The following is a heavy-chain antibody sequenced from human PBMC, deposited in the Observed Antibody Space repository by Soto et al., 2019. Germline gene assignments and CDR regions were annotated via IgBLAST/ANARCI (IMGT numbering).Heavy chain of an antibody. CDR1: GYTFTSYY. J-gene: IGHJ4*02. D-gene: IGHD2-15*01. V-gene: IGHV1-46*01. Sequence: QVQLVQSGAEVKKPGASVKVSCKASGYTFTSYYMHWVRQAPGQGLEWMGIINPSGGSTSYAQKYQGRLTLPRETSTSTVYMELIGPRAEDTGVYDCARRCIGGCCYDYWGQGTLVTVSS. CDR2: INPSGGST. CDR3: ARRCIGGCCYDY.